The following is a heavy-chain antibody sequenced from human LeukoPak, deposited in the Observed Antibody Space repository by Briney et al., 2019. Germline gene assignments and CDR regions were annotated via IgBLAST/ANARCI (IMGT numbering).Heavy chain of an antibody. CDR1: GFTVSSNY. J-gene: IGHJ4*02. CDR2: IYSGGST. D-gene: IGHD5-18*01. V-gene: IGHV3-53*01. CDR3: AKGAGYSYGYIDY. Sequence: GGSLRLSCAASGFTVSSNYMSWVRQAPGKGLEWVSVIYSGGSTYYADSVKGRFTISRDNSKNTLYLQMNSLRAEDTAVYYCAKGAGYSYGYIDYWGQGTLVTVSS.